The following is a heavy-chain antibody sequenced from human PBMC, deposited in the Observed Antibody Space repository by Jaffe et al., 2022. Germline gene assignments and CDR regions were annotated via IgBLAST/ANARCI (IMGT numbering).Heavy chain of an antibody. D-gene: IGHD2-15*01. CDR1: GFTFSDHY. Sequence: EVQVVESGGGLVQPGGSLRLSCAVSGFTFSDHYMDWVRQAPGKGLEWVGRSRNKINGYTTEYAASVKGRFIISRDDSRMSLFLQMNSLKTEDTALYYCARRYCSGGSCHGRIDYWGQGTLVTVSS. CDR2: SRNKINGYTT. CDR3: ARRYCSGGSCHGRIDY. J-gene: IGHJ4*02. V-gene: IGHV3-72*01.